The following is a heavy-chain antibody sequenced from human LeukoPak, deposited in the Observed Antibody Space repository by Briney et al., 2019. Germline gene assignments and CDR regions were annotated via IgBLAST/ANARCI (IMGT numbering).Heavy chain of an antibody. J-gene: IGHJ4*02. CDR1: GFTFSNFG. D-gene: IGHD3-9*01. Sequence: GGSLRLSCAASGFTFSNFGMHWARQAPGKGLEWVAVVSYDGSNKYYADSVKGRSSISRDNSKNTVYLQMNSLRAEDTAVYYCAKGSPRFYDILDYWGQGTLITVSS. V-gene: IGHV3-30*18. CDR3: AKGSPRFYDILDY. CDR2: VSYDGSNK.